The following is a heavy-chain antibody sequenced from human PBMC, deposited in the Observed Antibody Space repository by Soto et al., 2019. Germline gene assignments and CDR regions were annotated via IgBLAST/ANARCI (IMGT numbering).Heavy chain of an antibody. J-gene: IGHJ4*02. CDR2: ISYDGSNK. D-gene: IGHD2-21*02. V-gene: IGHV3-30*03. CDR1: GFTFSSYG. CDR3: ACGGDVPAQYDY. Sequence: PGGSLRLSCAASGFTFSSYGMHWVRQAPGKGLEWVAVISYDGSNKYYADSVKGRFTISRDNSKNTLYLQMNSLRAEDTAVYYCACGGDVPAQYDYWGQGTLVTVSS.